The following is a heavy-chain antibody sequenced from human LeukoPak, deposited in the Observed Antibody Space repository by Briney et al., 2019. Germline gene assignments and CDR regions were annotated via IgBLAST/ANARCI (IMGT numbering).Heavy chain of an antibody. V-gene: IGHV3-33*01. Sequence: PGGSLRLSCAASGFTFSSYGMHWVRQAPGKGLEWVAVIWYDGSNKYYADSVKGRLTISRDNSKNTLYLQMNSLRAEDTAVYYCARDAYGSGKLLDYWGQGTLVTVSS. CDR3: ARDAYGSGKLLDY. CDR1: GFTFSSYG. D-gene: IGHD3-10*01. CDR2: IWYDGSNK. J-gene: IGHJ4*02.